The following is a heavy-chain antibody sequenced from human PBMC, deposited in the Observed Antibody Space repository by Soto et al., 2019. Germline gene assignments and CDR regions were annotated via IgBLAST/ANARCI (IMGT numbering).Heavy chain of an antibody. CDR3: VRDAVTGNGAWDWFDP. J-gene: IGHJ5*02. D-gene: IGHD6-19*01. CDR2: IHGGGGGT. V-gene: IGHV3-23*01. Sequence: EGQLLESGGGSVQPGGSLRLSCAASGFTLSKYAMTWVRQAPGKGLEWVSSIHGGGGGTAYADSVKGRCTISRDDSKNTMYLQMNNLRVEDTAVYYCVRDAVTGNGAWDWFDPWGQGTLVTV. CDR1: GFTLSKYA.